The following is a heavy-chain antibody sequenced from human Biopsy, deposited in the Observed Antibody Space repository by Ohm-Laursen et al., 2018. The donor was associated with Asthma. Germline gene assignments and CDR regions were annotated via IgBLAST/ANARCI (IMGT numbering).Heavy chain of an antibody. J-gene: IGHJ6*02. CDR1: GGTFSNFA. CDR3: ARCQVGYSSGWSLLLKKIYYSGMDV. CDR2: IMTVFGTT. Sequence: VKISCKPPGGTFSNFAISWVRQAPGQGLEWLGGIMTVFGTTNYAQKFQGRVTITADESTSTAHMEVTSLRSEDTAIYYCARCQVGYSSGWSLLLKKIYYSGMDVWGQGTAVTVSS. D-gene: IGHD6-19*01. V-gene: IGHV1-69*13.